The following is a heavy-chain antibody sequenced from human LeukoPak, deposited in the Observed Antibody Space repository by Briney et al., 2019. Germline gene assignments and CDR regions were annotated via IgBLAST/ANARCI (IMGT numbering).Heavy chain of an antibody. CDR2: INHSGST. J-gene: IGHJ6*02. CDR3: ARGRGLVVPAAMRPPDPPQYYYYGMDV. Sequence: SETLSLTCAVYGGSFSGYYWSWIRQPPGKGLEWIGEINHSGSTNYNPSLKSRVTISVDTSKNQFSLKLSSVTAADTAVYYCARGRGLVVPAAMRPPDPPQYYYYGMDVWGQGTTVTVSS. CDR1: GGSFSGYY. V-gene: IGHV4-34*01. D-gene: IGHD2-2*01.